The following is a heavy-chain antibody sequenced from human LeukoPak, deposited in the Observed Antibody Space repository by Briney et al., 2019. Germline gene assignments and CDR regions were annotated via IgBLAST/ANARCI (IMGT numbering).Heavy chain of an antibody. D-gene: IGHD1-26*01. CDR3: ARVVRATKYGVDY. CDR1: GFTFSSYS. V-gene: IGHV3-21*01. CDR2: ISSSSSYV. J-gene: IGHJ4*02. Sequence: GGSLRLSCAASGFTFSSYSMNWVRQAPGKGLEWVSSISSSSSYVYYADSVKGRFTISRDNAKNSLYLQMNSLRAEDTAVYYCARVVRATKYGVDYWGQGTLVTVSS.